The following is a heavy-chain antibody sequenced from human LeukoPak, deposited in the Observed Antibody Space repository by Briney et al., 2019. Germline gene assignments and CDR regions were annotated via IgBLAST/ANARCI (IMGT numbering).Heavy chain of an antibody. CDR3: AKSGSGYSYGLDY. J-gene: IGHJ4*02. Sequence: GRSLRLSCAASGFTFSSYGMHWVRQAPGEGLEWVAVISYDGSNKYYADSVKGRFTISRDSSKNTLYLQMNSLRAEDTAVYYCAKSGSGYSYGLDYWGQGTLVTVSS. V-gene: IGHV3-30*18. D-gene: IGHD5-18*01. CDR2: ISYDGSNK. CDR1: GFTFSSYG.